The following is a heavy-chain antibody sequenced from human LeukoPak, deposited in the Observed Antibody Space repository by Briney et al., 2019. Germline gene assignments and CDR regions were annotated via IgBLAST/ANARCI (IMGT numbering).Heavy chain of an antibody. Sequence: GGSLTLSCAASGIAVIGNYMSWVRQPPGKGLEWVSFISINTDTFYADSVMGRFTISRDSSKNTLFLQMNSLRDEDSAVYYCAIAQSWDELFDSWGQGTLVTVSS. CDR3: AIAQSWDELFDS. CDR2: ISINTDT. J-gene: IGHJ4*02. D-gene: IGHD1-26*01. V-gene: IGHV3-53*01. CDR1: GIAVIGNY.